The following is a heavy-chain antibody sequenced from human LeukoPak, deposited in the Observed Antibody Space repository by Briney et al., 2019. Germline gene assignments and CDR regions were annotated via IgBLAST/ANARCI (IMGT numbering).Heavy chain of an antibody. CDR2: ISWNSGSI. J-gene: IGHJ4*02. Sequence: PGRSLRLSCAASGFTFDDYAMHWVRQAPGKGLEWVSGISWNSGSIGYADSVKGRFTISRDNAKNSLYLQMNSLRAEDTALYYCAKDIDNFYFDYWGQGTLVTVSS. CDR3: AKDIDNFYFDY. D-gene: IGHD1-20*01. V-gene: IGHV3-9*01. CDR1: GFTFDDYA.